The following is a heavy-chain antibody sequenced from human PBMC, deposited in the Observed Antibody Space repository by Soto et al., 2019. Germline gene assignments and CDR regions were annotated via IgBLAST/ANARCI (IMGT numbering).Heavy chain of an antibody. CDR1: GGSFSGYY. J-gene: IGHJ4*02. CDR3: ARASCSRRSCYDPTLDY. D-gene: IGHD2-15*01. CDR2: INHSGST. Sequence: SETLSLTCAVYGGSFSGYYWSWIRQPPGKGLEWIGEINHSGSTNYNPSLKSRVTISVDTSKNQFSLKLSSVTAADTAVYYCARASCSRRSCYDPTLDYWGQGTLVTVSS. V-gene: IGHV4-34*01.